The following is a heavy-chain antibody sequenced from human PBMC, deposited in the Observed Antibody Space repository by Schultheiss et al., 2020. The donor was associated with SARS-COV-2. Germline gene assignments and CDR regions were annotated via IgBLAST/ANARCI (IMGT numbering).Heavy chain of an antibody. D-gene: IGHD6-19*01. CDR1: GFTFSSYA. CDR3: ARERRSLWQWLVWFDP. J-gene: IGHJ5*02. Sequence: GGSLRLSCAASGFTFSSYAMSWVRQAPGKGLEWVSAISGSGGSTYYADSVKGRFTISRDNAKNSLYLQMNSLRAEDTAVYYCARERRSLWQWLVWFDPWGQGTLVTVSS. V-gene: IGHV3-23*01. CDR2: ISGSGGST.